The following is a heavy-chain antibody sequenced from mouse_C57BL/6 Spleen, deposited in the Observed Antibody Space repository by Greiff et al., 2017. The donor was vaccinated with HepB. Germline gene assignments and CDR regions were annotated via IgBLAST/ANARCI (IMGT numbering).Heavy chain of an antibody. D-gene: IGHD2-4*01. CDR3: ARLEAIYYDYDGGAWFAY. Sequence: VQLQQSVAELVRPGASVKLSCTASGFNIKNTYMHWVKQRPEQGLEWIGRIDPANGNTKYAPKFQGKATITADTSSNTAYLQLSSLTSEDTAIYYCARLEAIYYDYDGGAWFAYWGQGTLVTVSA. CDR2: IDPANGNT. V-gene: IGHV14-3*01. CDR1: GFNIKNTY. J-gene: IGHJ3*01.